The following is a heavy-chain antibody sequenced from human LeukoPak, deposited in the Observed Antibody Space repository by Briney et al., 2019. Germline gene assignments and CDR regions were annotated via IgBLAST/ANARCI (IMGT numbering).Heavy chain of an antibody. CDR1: GDSISSGGYY. J-gene: IGHJ6*03. D-gene: IGHD4-17*01. Sequence: SQTLSLTCTVSGDSISSGGYYWSWIRQHPGKGLEWIGYIYYSGSTYYNPSLKSRVTISVDTSKNQFSLKLSSVTAADTAVYYCARGHYGDYVSLYYYYMDVWGKGTTVTVSS. CDR3: ARGHYGDYVSLYYYYMDV. V-gene: IGHV4-31*03. CDR2: IYYSGST.